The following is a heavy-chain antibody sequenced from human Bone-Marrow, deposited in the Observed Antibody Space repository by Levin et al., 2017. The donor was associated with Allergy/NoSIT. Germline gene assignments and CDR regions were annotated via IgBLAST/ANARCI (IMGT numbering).Heavy chain of an antibody. Sequence: KVSCKGFGYSFSSQWIAWVRQKPGKGLDWMGIVYPGDSDTIYSPSFQGQVTISADTSTNTVHLQWSSLKASDTGMYFCARKMGPVPAFDLWGQGTLVTVSS. CDR3: ARKMGPVPAFDL. CDR2: VYPGDSDT. CDR1: GYSFSSQW. D-gene: IGHD1-14*01. J-gene: IGHJ3*01. V-gene: IGHV5-51*01.